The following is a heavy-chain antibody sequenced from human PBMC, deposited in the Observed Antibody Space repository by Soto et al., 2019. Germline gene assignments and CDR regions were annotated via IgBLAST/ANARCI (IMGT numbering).Heavy chain of an antibody. Sequence: EVQLVESGGGLVQPGGSLRLSCAASGFTVSSNYMSWVRQAPGKGLEWVSVIDSGGSTYYADSVKGRFTISRDNSKNTLYLQKNSLRAEDTAVYYCAIAGIAAAIPGSALELWGQGTMVTGSS. V-gene: IGHV3-66*01. CDR2: IDSGGST. J-gene: IGHJ3*01. CDR3: AIAGIAAAIPGSALEL. CDR1: GFTVSSNY. D-gene: IGHD6-13*01.